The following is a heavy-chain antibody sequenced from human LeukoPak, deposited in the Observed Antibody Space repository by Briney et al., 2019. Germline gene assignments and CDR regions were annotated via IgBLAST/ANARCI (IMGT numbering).Heavy chain of an antibody. J-gene: IGHJ6*02. CDR1: GFTFSSYS. D-gene: IGHD3-22*01. CDR2: ISSGSSYI. Sequence: GGSLRLSCAASGFTFSSYSMNWVRQAPGKGLEWVSSISSGSSYIYYADSVKGRFTISRDNAKNSLYLQMNSLRAEDTAVYYCARPPSYYDSSGYPDVWGQGTTVTVSS. V-gene: IGHV3-21*01. CDR3: ARPPSYYDSSGYPDV.